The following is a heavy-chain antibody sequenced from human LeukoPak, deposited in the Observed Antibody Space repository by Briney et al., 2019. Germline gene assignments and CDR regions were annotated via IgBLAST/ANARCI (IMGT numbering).Heavy chain of an antibody. CDR3: AKIENTYYDFWSGYLNYYYYGMDV. J-gene: IGHJ6*02. Sequence: GGSLRLSCAASGFTFSSYGMHWVRQAPGKGLEWVAVISHDGSNKYYADSVKGRFTISRDDSKNTLYLQMNSLRAEDTAVYYCAKIENTYYDFWSGYLNYYYYGMDVWGQGTTVTVSS. D-gene: IGHD3-3*01. CDR1: GFTFSSYG. CDR2: ISHDGSNK. V-gene: IGHV3-30*18.